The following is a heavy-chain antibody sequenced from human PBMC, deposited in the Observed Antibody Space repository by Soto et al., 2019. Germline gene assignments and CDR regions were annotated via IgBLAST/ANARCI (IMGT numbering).Heavy chain of an antibody. D-gene: IGHD2-2*01. CDR2: IIPIFTKP. Sequence: QVQLVQSGAEVKMPGSSVKVSCTASGGTFDTYALSWVRQAPGQGLEWLGGIIPIFTKPTYARKFQGRITISADGSTTHVYPDLGRLASGGTGVVYWAGKGDNLVVGDFYYGMDVWGQGTTVIVSS. V-gene: IGHV1-69*01. CDR3: AGKGDNLVVGDFYYGMDV. J-gene: IGHJ6*02. CDR1: GGTFDTYA.